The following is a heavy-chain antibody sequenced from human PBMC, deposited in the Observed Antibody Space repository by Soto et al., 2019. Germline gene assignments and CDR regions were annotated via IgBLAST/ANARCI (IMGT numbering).Heavy chain of an antibody. D-gene: IGHD3-3*01. CDR1: GFTFSRYW. CDR2: INSDGSSI. V-gene: IGHV3-74*01. CDR3: ARLPVDTITSLEY. Sequence: GGSLRLSCATSGFTFSRYWMHWVLQVPGKGLVWVSRINSDGSSISYSDSVKGRFTISRDNAKNTLYLQMNSLRVEDTAVYYCARLPVDTITSLEYWGQGTLVTVSS. J-gene: IGHJ4*02.